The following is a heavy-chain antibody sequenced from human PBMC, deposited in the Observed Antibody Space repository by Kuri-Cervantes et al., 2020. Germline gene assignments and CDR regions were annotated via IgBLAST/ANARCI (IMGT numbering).Heavy chain of an antibody. J-gene: IGHJ5*02. Sequence: SVKVSCKASGYSFASFYIHWVRQAPGQGLEWVGGIIPIFGTANYAQKFQGRVTITTDESTSTAYMELSSLRSEDTAVYYCASGYGDYEYNWFDPWGQGTLVTVSS. V-gene: IGHV1-69*05. CDR3: ASGYGDYEYNWFDP. D-gene: IGHD4-17*01. CDR1: GYSFASFY. CDR2: IIPIFGTA.